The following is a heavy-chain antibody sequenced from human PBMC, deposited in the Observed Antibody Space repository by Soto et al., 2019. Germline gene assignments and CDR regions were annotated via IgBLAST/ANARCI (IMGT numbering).Heavy chain of an antibody. J-gene: IGHJ6*02. CDR1: GYTFTGYY. CDR3: ARSFVVVVAATPYNYYYGMDV. Sequence: GASVKVSCKASGYTFTGYYMHWVRQAPGQGLEWMGWINPNSGGTNYAQKFQGWVTMTRDTSISTAYMELSRLRSDDTAVYYCARSFVVVVAATPYNYYYGMDVWGQGTTVTVSS. CDR2: INPNSGGT. V-gene: IGHV1-2*04. D-gene: IGHD2-15*01.